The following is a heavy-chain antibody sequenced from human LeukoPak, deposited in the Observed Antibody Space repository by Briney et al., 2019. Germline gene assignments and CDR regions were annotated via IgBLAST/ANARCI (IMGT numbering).Heavy chain of an antibody. CDR3: AKDNYDYGDYDGGDY. D-gene: IGHD4-17*01. Sequence: GSLRLSCAASGFTFSTYCMHWVRQAPGKGLEWVAFILYDGSNKYYADSVKGRFTISRDNSKNTLYLQMNSLRAEDTAVYYCAKDNYDYGDYDGGDYWGQGTLVTVSS. J-gene: IGHJ4*02. CDR2: ILYDGSNK. V-gene: IGHV3-30*02. CDR1: GFTFSTYC.